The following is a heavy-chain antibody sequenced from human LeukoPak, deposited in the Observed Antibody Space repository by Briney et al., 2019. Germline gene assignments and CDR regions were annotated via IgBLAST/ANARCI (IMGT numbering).Heavy chain of an antibody. Sequence: SETLSLTCAVFGGSFSGYYWSWIRQPPRKGLEWIGEINHSGSTNYNPSLKSRVTISLDTSKNQFSLKLSSVTAADTAVYYCARGGSSSASSGAEGYWGQGTLVTVSS. CDR2: INHSGST. J-gene: IGHJ4*02. CDR1: GGSFSGYY. CDR3: ARGGSSSASSGAEGY. V-gene: IGHV4-34*01. D-gene: IGHD6-13*01.